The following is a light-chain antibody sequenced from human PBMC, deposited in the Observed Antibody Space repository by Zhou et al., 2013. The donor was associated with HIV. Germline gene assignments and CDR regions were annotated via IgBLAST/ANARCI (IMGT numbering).Light chain of an antibody. V-gene: IGLV2-11*01. J-gene: IGLJ1*01. CDR2: DVN. CDR1: SSDVGGYNF. Sequence: QSALTQPASVSGSPGQSITISCTGTSSDVGGYNFVSWYQQYPAKAPKIMIYDVNTRPSGVPDRFSGSKSGNTASLTISGLQAEDEANYYCCSYAGTFYVFGTGTKVTVL. CDR3: CSYAGTFYV.